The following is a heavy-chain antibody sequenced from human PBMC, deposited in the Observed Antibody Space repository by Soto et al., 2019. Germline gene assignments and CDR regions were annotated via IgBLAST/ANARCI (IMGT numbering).Heavy chain of an antibody. CDR1: VGSVISGAYY. D-gene: IGHD5-12*01. CDR3: ARARLRAVYAFDI. Sequence: SETLSLTCTVSVGSVISGAYYWTWIRQRPGKGLEWIGYIYYSGSTYYSPSLKSRLSISLDTSKNQFSLRLSSVTAADTAMYYCARARLRAVYAFDIWGQGTMVTVSS. V-gene: IGHV4-31*03. J-gene: IGHJ3*02. CDR2: IYYSGST.